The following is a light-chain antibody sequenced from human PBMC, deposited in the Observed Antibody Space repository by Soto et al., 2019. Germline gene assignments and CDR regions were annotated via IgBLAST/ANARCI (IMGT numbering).Light chain of an antibody. CDR3: QQHKNWPPIT. Sequence: EIVCAQSPVTLSLSPGDRATLSCRASQSVSSSYLAWYQQKPGQAPGLLMYGSSIRATGIPARFSGSGSGTEFTLTTSSLQSEDFAVYYGQQHKNWPPITFGQGTRLEIK. V-gene: IGKV3-15*01. CDR1: QSVSSSY. J-gene: IGKJ5*01. CDR2: GSS.